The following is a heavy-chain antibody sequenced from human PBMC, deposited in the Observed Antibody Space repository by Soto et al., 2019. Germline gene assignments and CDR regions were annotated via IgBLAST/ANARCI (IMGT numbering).Heavy chain of an antibody. CDR1: GGTFSGYY. Sequence: QVQLQQWGAGLLKPSETLSLTCAVYGGTFSGYYWTWIRQPPGTGLEWIGEINHRGSTKYNPSLNRRVTIAVDSSQNQFSLKLTSVTAADPAVYDCARDKMTSLFDYCGQGTLVTVSS. J-gene: IGHJ4*02. V-gene: IGHV4-34*01. D-gene: IGHD4-17*01. CDR3: ARDKMTSLFDY. CDR2: INHRGST.